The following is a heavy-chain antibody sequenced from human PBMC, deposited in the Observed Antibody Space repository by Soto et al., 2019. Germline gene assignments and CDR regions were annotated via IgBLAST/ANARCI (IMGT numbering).Heavy chain of an antibody. CDR2: IYVTGAV. J-gene: IGHJ5*02. Sequence: PSDTLSLTCIVSGAALNSGNYYWIWIRQVPGKGLEWIGHIYVTGAVDYNPSLRDRITISRDTSERQFSLNLRLVTAADTAVYYCARLRIATNNYPWFDAWGQGTLVTVS. CDR1: GAALNSGNYY. V-gene: IGHV4-31*03. D-gene: IGHD2-21*01. CDR3: ARLRIATNNYPWFDA.